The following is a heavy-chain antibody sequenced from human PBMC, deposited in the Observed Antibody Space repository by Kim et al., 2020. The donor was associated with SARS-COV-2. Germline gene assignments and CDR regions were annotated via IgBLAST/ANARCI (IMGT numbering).Heavy chain of an antibody. CDR1: GFTFDDYA. Sequence: GGSLRLSCAASGFTFDDYAMTWVRQAPGKGLEWVSVIYNGGGITYYAESVKGRFTISRDIPKNTLSLQMSSLRVEDTAVYYCAKGGLWGSWIDAGGPGTLVTVSS. D-gene: IGHD7-27*01. CDR3: AKGGLWGSWIDA. J-gene: IGHJ5*02. V-gene: IGHV3-23*03. CDR2: IYNGGGIT.